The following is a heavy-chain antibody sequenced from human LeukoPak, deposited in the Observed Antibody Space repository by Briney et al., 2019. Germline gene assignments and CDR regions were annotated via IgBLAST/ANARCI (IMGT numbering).Heavy chain of an antibody. J-gene: IGHJ5*02. CDR2: IYYSGST. Sequence: SETLSLTCTVSGGSISSGGYYWSWNRQHPGKGLEWIGYIYYSGSTYYNPSLKSRVTISVDTSKNQFSLKLSSVTAADTAVYYCARGALLWFGEGSWFDPWGQGTLVTVSS. CDR3: ARGALLWFGEGSWFDP. CDR1: GGSISSGGYY. V-gene: IGHV4-31*03. D-gene: IGHD3-10*01.